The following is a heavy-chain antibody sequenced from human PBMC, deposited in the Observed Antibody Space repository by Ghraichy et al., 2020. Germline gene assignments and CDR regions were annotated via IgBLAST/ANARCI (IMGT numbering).Heavy chain of an antibody. Sequence: GGSLRLSCAASGFTFSNYVMRWVRQAPGKGLEWVSGISGRGGSTYYTESLKGRFTIARDKYKNTLILQMNSLRAEDTAVYYCAKGIAAGTTTISYYYNGMDIWGQGTKVTVSS. D-gene: IGHD6-13*01. CDR2: ISGRGGST. J-gene: IGHJ6*02. CDR3: AKGIAAGTTTISYYYNGMDI. CDR1: GFTFSNYV. V-gene: IGHV3-23*01.